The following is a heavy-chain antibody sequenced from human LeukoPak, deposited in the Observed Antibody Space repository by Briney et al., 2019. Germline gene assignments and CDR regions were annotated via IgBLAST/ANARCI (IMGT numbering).Heavy chain of an antibody. CDR1: GFTFSSYA. CDR3: ARESVTYYYYYGMDV. CDR2: ISGSGGST. Sequence: GGSLRLSCAASGFTFSSYAMSWVRQAPGKGLEWVSAISGSGGSTYYADSVKGRFTISRDNSKNTLYLQMNSLRSEDTAVYYCARESVTYYYYYGMDVWGQGTTVTVSS. V-gene: IGHV3-23*01. J-gene: IGHJ6*02.